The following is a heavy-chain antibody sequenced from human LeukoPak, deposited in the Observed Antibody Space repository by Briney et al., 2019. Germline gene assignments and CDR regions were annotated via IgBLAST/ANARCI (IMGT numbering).Heavy chain of an antibody. CDR1: GFTFSTYA. CDR3: AKDIYSDYGAFDY. Sequence: PGRSLRLSCAASGFTFSTYAMHWVRQAPGKGLEWVAIISYDGNNKYYADSVRGRFTISRDNSKNTLYLQMNSLRDEDTAVYYCAKDIYSDYGAFDYWGQGTLVTVSS. D-gene: IGHD4-11*01. CDR2: ISYDGNNK. V-gene: IGHV3-30*18. J-gene: IGHJ4*02.